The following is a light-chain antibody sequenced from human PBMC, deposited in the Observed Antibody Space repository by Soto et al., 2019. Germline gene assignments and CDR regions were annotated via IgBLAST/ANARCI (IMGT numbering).Light chain of an antibody. J-gene: IGLJ2*01. CDR3: ISYAGSNKPA. Sequence: QSVLTQPPSVSGAPGQRVTISCTGSSSNIGAGYDVHWYQQLPGTAPKVFIYGNSNRPSGVPDRFSGSKSGTSASLTVSGLQAEDEADYYCISYAGSNKPAFGGGTKVTVL. CDR2: GNS. V-gene: IGLV1-40*01. CDR1: SSNIGAGYD.